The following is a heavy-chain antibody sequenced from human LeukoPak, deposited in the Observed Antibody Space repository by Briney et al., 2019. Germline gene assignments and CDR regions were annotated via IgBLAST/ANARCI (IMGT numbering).Heavy chain of an antibody. V-gene: IGHV1-46*03. D-gene: IGHD1-26*01. J-gene: IGHJ4*02. CDR3: ASGKYTGSYYEVDF. Sequence: GASVKVSCKASGYTFTSYYMHWVRQAPGQGLEWMGIINPSGGRTNYAQKFQGRLTMTRDTSTSTVCMEVSSLRSEDTAVYYCASGKYTGSYYEVDFWGQGTLVTVSS. CDR2: INPSGGRT. CDR1: GYTFTSYY.